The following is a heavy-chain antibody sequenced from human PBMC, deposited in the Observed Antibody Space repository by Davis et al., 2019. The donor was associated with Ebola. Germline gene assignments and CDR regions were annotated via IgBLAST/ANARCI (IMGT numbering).Heavy chain of an antibody. D-gene: IGHD2-2*01. CDR3: TADVVPAATRGVYYYYYYMDV. J-gene: IGHJ6*03. V-gene: IGHV3-15*01. CDR1: GFTFSNAW. Sequence: GESLKISCAASGFTFSNAWMSWVRQAPGKGLEWVGRIKSKTDGGTRDYAAPVKGRFTISRDDSKNTLYLQMNSLKTEDTAVYYCTADVVPAATRGVYYYYYYMDVWGEGTTVAVSS. CDR2: IKSKTDGGTR.